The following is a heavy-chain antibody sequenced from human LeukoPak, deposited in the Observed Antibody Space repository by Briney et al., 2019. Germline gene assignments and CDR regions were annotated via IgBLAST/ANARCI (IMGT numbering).Heavy chain of an antibody. D-gene: IGHD6-13*01. Sequence: PGGSLRLSCAASGFTFSSYAMSWVRQAPGKGVGGGSAISGSGGSTYYADSVKGRFTISRDNSKNTLYLQMNSLRAEDTAVYYCAKSGYSSSWYRNYYYYMDVWGKGTTVTVSS. CDR3: AKSGYSSSWYRNYYYYMDV. CDR1: GFTFSSYA. CDR2: ISGSGGST. J-gene: IGHJ6*03. V-gene: IGHV3-23*01.